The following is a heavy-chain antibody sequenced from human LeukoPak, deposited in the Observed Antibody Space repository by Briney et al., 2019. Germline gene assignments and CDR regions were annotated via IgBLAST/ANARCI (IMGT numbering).Heavy chain of an antibody. CDR1: GFTFSSYG. D-gene: IGHD6-19*01. CDR2: ISDDGNND. V-gene: IGHV3-30*18. CDR3: AKASVSGSHWLAYYFDY. J-gene: IGHJ4*02. Sequence: PGGSLRLSCAASGFTFSSYGMHWVRQAPGKGLEWVAVISDDGNNDYYADSVKGRFIMSRDGSKNTLYLQMNSLRAEDSAVYYCAKASVSGSHWLAYYFDYWGQGTLVTVSS.